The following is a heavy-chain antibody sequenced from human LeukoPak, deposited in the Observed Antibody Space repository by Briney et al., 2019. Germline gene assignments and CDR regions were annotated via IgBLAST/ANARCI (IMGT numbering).Heavy chain of an antibody. V-gene: IGHV3-72*01. D-gene: IGHD6-13*01. CDR2: TRNKANSYTT. CDR3: VRGASSSWYPAGLDWRPKLKWYFDL. CDR1: GFTFSDHY. Sequence: GGSLRLSCAASGFTFSDHYMDWVRQAPGKGLEWVGRTRNKANSYTTEYAASVKGRFTISRDDPKNSLYLQMNSLKAEDTAIYYCVRGASSSWYPAGLDWRPKLKWYFDLWGRGTLVTVSS. J-gene: IGHJ2*01.